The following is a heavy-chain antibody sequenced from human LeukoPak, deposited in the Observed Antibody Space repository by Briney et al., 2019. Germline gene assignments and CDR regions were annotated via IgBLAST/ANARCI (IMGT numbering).Heavy chain of an antibody. V-gene: IGHV4-38-2*01. J-gene: IGHJ4*02. CDR2: IYHGGNT. CDR3: ASTPLYSNYFDY. Sequence: SETLSLTRAVSGYSISSGYYWGWIRQPPGKGLEWIGSIYHGGNTYYNPSLKSRVTISVDTSKDQFSLKLSSVTAADTAVYYCASTPLYSNYFDYWGQGTLVTVSS. D-gene: IGHD4-11*01. CDR1: GYSISSGYY.